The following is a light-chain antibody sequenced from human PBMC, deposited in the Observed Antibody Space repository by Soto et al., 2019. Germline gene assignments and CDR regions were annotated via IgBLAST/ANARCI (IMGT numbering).Light chain of an antibody. J-gene: IGKJ5*01. CDR2: DAS. V-gene: IGKV3-11*01. Sequence: EIVLTQSPATLSLSPVEIATLSFSSSQSVGDYLAWYQQKPGQAPRLLIYDASNRATGIPARFSGSGSGTDFTLTIRSLEPEDFAVYFCQQRSDWPPITCGQGTRREIK. CDR3: QQRSDWPPIT. CDR1: QSVGDY.